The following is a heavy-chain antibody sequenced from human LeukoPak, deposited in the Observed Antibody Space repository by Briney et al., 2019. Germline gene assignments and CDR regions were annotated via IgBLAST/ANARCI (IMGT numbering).Heavy chain of an antibody. V-gene: IGHV4-39*07. D-gene: IGHD5-24*01. J-gene: IGHJ4*02. CDR3: ARVRWLQLGHFDY. Sequence: SETVSLTCTVSGGSIRSTSYYWGWIRQPPGKGLEWIGSIYYSGSTYYNPSLKSRVTISVDTSKNQFSLKLSSVTAADTAVYYCARVRWLQLGHFDYWGQGSLVTVSS. CDR1: GGSIRSTSYY. CDR2: IYYSGST.